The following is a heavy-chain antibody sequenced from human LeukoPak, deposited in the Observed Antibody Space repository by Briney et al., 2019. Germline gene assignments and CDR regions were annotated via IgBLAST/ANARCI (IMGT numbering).Heavy chain of an antibody. Sequence: SETLSLTCTVSGGSISSYYWSWIRQPPGKGLEWIGYIYYSGSTNYNPSLKSRVTISVDTSKNQFSLKLSSVTAADTAVYYCARGFGSYSLEYFQHWGQGTLVTVSS. J-gene: IGHJ1*01. CDR2: IYYSGST. V-gene: IGHV4-59*12. CDR3: ARGFGSYSLEYFQH. D-gene: IGHD1-26*01. CDR1: GGSISSYY.